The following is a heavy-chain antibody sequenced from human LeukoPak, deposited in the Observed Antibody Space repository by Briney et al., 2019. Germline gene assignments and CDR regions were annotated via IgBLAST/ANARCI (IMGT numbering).Heavy chain of an antibody. V-gene: IGHV3-23*01. Sequence: GGSLRLSCAASGFTFSSYAMSWVRQAPGKGLEWVSGISGSGGSTYYADSVKGRFTIPRDNSKNTLYLQMNSLRAEDTAVYYCAKDPFNSGWAYFDYWGQGTLVTVSS. CDR1: GFTFSSYA. J-gene: IGHJ4*02. CDR2: ISGSGGST. D-gene: IGHD6-19*01. CDR3: AKDPFNSGWAYFDY.